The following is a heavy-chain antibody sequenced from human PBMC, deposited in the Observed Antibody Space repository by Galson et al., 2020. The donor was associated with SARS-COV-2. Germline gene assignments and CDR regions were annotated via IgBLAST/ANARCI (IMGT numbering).Heavy chain of an antibody. Sequence: GESLKISCAASGFTFSSYAMHWVRQAPGKGLEWVAVISYDGSNKYYADSVKGRFTISRDNSKNTLYLQMNSLRAEDTAVYYCARDGSWLVEHRDYYYYGMDVWGQGTTVTVSS. V-gene: IGHV3-30-3*01. CDR3: ARDGSWLVEHRDYYYYGMDV. CDR1: GFTFSSYA. CDR2: ISYDGSNK. D-gene: IGHD6-19*01. J-gene: IGHJ6*02.